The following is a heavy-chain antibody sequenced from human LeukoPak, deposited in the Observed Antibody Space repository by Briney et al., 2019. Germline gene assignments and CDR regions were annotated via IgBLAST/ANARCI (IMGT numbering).Heavy chain of an antibody. J-gene: IGHJ3*02. CDR1: GGSISSYY. CDR2: IYYSGST. V-gene: IGHV4-59*01. Sequence: SETLSLTCTVSGGSISSYYWSWIRQPPGKGLEWIGYIYYSGSTNYNPSLKSRVTISVDTSKNQFSLKLSSVTAADTAAYYCARDFSAAFDIWGQGTMVTVSS. CDR3: ARDFSAAFDI. D-gene: IGHD2/OR15-2a*01.